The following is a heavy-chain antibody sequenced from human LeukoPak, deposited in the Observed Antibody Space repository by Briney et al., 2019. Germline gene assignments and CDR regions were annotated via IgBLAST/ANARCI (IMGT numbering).Heavy chain of an antibody. CDR3: AKELRAVGYGSGSSDY. Sequence: PGGSLRLSCAASGFTFDDYAMHWVRQAPGKGLEWVSGISWNSGSIGYADSVKGRFTISRDNAKNSLYLQMNSLRAEDTALYYCAKELRAVGYGSGSSDYWGQGTLVTVSS. D-gene: IGHD3-10*01. J-gene: IGHJ4*02. V-gene: IGHV3-9*01. CDR1: GFTFDDYA. CDR2: ISWNSGSI.